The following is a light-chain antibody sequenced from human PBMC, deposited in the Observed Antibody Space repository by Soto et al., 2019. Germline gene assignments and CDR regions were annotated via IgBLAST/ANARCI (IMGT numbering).Light chain of an antibody. J-gene: IGLJ1*01. CDR3: SSYTSSSTLFYV. Sequence: QSVLTQPASVSGSPGQSITISCTGTSSDVGGYNYVSWYQQHPGKAPKLMIYDVSKRPSGVSNRFSGSKSCNTASLTISGLQAEDEADYYCSSYTSSSTLFYVFGTGTKVTVL. CDR2: DVS. CDR1: SSDVGGYNY. V-gene: IGLV2-14*01.